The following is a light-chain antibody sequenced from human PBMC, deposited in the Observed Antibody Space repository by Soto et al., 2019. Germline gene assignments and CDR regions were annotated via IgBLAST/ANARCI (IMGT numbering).Light chain of an antibody. CDR1: QSVGSN. V-gene: IGKV3D-15*01. CDR3: QQYSASPRT. CDR2: GAS. J-gene: IGKJ1*01. Sequence: EIVMTQSPATLSVSPGERATLSCRASQSVGSNLAWYQQKPGRAPRLLIYGASTRATGIPARFSGSGSVTEFTLTISRLEPEDFAVYYCQQYSASPRTFGQGTKVDIK.